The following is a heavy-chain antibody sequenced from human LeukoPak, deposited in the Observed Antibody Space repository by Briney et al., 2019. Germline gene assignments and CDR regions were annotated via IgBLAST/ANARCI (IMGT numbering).Heavy chain of an antibody. V-gene: IGHV4-34*01. D-gene: IGHD5-24*01. Sequence: SETLSLTCAVYGGSFSGYYWSWIRQPPGKGPEWIGEINHSGSTNYNPSLKSRVTISVDTSKNQFSLKLSSVTAADTAVYYCARGVTGGGYNYSMGNDYWGQGTLVTVSS. CDR3: ARGVTGGGYNYSMGNDY. CDR1: GGSFSGYY. CDR2: INHSGST. J-gene: IGHJ4*02.